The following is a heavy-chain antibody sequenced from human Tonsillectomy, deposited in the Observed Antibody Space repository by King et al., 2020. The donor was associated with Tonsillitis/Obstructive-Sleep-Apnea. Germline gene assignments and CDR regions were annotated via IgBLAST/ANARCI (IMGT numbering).Heavy chain of an antibody. CDR2: IIPIFGTA. CDR3: SLGYCSGGSCPKFDAFDI. CDR1: GGTLSSYA. J-gene: IGHJ3*02. Sequence: VQLVQSGAEVKKPGSSVKVSCKASGGTLSSYAISWVRQAPGQGLEWMGGIIPIFGTANYAQKFQGRVTITADESTSTAYMELSSLRSEDTAVYYCSLGYCSGGSCPKFDAFDIWGQGTMVTVSS. V-gene: IGHV1-69*12. D-gene: IGHD2-15*01.